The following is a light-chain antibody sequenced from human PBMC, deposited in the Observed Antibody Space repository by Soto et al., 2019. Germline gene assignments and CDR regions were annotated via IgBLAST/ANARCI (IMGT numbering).Light chain of an antibody. CDR3: MQGTHWPPT. CDR1: QSLVNGDGNTY. Sequence: DVVMTQSPLSLPVTLGQPASISCRSDQSLVNGDGNTYLSWFHQRPGQSPRRLINKVSNRHSGVSDRFSGSGSGTNFTLKISKVGAEDVGVYYCMQGTHWPPTFGPGTKVDIK. J-gene: IGKJ3*01. V-gene: IGKV2-30*01. CDR2: KVS.